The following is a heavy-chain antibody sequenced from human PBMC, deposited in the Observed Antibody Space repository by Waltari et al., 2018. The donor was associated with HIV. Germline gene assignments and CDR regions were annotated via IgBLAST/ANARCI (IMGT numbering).Heavy chain of an antibody. Sequence: QVQLPESGPGLVKPSETLSLPCTVSGGSISSYYWSWIRQPPGKGLAGIGDIYYSGSTNANPSLKSRVTIAVDTSKNQFSRKLSSVTAADTAVYYWARGNGWELRPLDYWGQGTLVTVSS. V-gene: IGHV4-59*01. D-gene: IGHD1-26*01. CDR1: GGSISSYY. J-gene: IGHJ4*02. CDR2: IYYSGST. CDR3: ARGNGWELRPLDY.